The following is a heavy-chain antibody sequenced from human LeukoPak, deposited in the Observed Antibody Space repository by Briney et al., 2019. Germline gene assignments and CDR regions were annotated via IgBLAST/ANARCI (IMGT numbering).Heavy chain of an antibody. D-gene: IGHD3-22*01. V-gene: IGHV5-51*01. CDR1: GFPFPYDR. CDR3: ARRSGSYFGTTGNLYFCVH. J-gene: IGHJ4*02. Sequence: GESLKISCKGSGFPFPYDRVGRVRQMPGRGLEWMGIIYPGDSDPRYSTSFQGQVTISADKSLSTACLQWSSLKASDTAMYYGARRSGSYFGTTGNLYFCVHGAQGTLVTVSS. CDR2: IYPGDSDP.